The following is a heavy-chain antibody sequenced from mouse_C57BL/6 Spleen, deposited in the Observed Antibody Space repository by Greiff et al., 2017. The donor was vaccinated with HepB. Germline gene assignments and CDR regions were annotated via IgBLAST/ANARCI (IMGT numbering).Heavy chain of an antibody. CDR1: GFTFSSYA. CDR3: ARDGSYYDYDDDYAMDY. D-gene: IGHD2-4*01. CDR2: ISDGGSYT. V-gene: IGHV5-4*01. J-gene: IGHJ4*01. Sequence: EVKLVESGGGLVKPGGSLKLSCAASGFTFSSYAMSWVRQTPEKRLEWVATISDGGSYTYYPDNVKGRITISTDNAKNNLYMQMSHLKSEDTAMYYCARDGSYYDYDDDYAMDYWGQGTSVTVAS.